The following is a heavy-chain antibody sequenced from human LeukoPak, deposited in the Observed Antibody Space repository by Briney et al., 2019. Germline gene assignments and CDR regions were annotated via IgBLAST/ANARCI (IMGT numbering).Heavy chain of an antibody. CDR1: GFTFSDYY. D-gene: IGHD3-3*01. CDR3: ARDYGEYYDFWSGYYLDY. Sequence: GGSLRLSCAASGFTFSDYYMSWIRQAPGKGLEWVSYISSSGSTIYYADSVKGRFTISRGNAKNSLYLQMNSLRAEDTAVYYCARDYGEYYDFWSGYYLDYWGQGTLVTVSS. J-gene: IGHJ4*02. CDR2: ISSSGSTI. V-gene: IGHV3-11*04.